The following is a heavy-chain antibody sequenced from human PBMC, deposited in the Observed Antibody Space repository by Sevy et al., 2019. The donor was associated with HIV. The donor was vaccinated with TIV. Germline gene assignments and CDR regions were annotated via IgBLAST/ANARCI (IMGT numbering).Heavy chain of an antibody. CDR2: ISGSCGTT. V-gene: IGHV3-23*01. Sequence: GGSLRLSCAASGFTFSTYTMNWVRQAPGKGLEWVSAISGSCGTTYNADSLKGRFTISRDNSKNTLYLQMISLRAEDTAVYYCAKGDRTFYGMDVWGQGTTVTVSS. D-gene: IGHD2-15*01. J-gene: IGHJ6*02. CDR1: GFTFSTYT. CDR3: AKGDRTFYGMDV.